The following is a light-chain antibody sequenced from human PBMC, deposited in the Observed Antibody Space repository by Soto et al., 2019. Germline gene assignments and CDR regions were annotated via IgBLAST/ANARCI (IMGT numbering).Light chain of an antibody. CDR1: QSISNY. V-gene: IGKV1-39*01. CDR2: AAS. CDR3: QQSYSSPLT. Sequence: DIPMTQSPSSLSASVGDRVTITCRASQSISNYLNWYQQKPGRAPKLLIYAASSLQTGVPSRFNGSGSGTDFTHTISSLQPEDFATYYSQQSYSSPLTFGPGTEVDIK. J-gene: IGKJ3*01.